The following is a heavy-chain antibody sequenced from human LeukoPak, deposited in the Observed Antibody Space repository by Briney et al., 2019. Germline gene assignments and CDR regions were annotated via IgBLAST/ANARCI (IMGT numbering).Heavy chain of an antibody. J-gene: IGHJ4*02. CDR3: ARILLYGSGTVGLYYFDY. Sequence: ASVKVSCKASGYTFTSYYMHWVRQAPGQGLEWMGIINPSGGSTSYAQKFQGRVTMTRDTSTSTVYMELSSLRSEDTAMYYCARILLYGSGTVGLYYFDYWGQGTLVTVSS. D-gene: IGHD3-10*01. CDR1: GYTFTSYY. V-gene: IGHV1-46*01. CDR2: INPSGGST.